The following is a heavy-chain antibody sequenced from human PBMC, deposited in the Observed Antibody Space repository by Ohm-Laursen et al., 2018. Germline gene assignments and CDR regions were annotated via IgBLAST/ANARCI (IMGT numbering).Heavy chain of an antibody. CDR2: ISSSGRTM. D-gene: IGHD5-18*01. CDR3: ARGLGSVDTAMLF. CDR1: GFTFSSYE. V-gene: IGHV3-48*03. J-gene: IGHJ4*02. Sequence: SLRLSCAASGFTFSSYEMNWVRQAPGKGLEWVSYISSSGRTMYYADSVKGRSIIFRDNAKNSLSLRMNSLRAEDTAVYYCARGLGSVDTAMLFGGQGTLVTVSS.